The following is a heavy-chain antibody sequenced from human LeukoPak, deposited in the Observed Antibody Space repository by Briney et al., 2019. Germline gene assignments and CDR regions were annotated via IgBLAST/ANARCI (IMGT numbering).Heavy chain of an antibody. CDR2: INGDGSST. CDR1: GFTFSRYW. J-gene: IGHJ4*02. D-gene: IGHD3-16*01. Sequence: PGGSLRLSCAASGFTFSRYWMHWVRQAPGKGLVWVSRINGDGSSTSYADSVEGRFTISRDNPKNTLYLQMNSLRAEDTAVYYCARKEGGNFDYWGQGSLVTVSS. V-gene: IGHV3-74*01. CDR3: ARKEGGNFDY.